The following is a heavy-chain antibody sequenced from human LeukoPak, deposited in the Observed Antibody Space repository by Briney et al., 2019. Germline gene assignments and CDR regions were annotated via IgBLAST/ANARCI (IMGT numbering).Heavy chain of an antibody. CDR1: GFTFSSYA. D-gene: IGHD2-2*01. CDR3: AKDDKSSTLAFDI. J-gene: IGHJ3*02. Sequence: PGRSLRLSCAASGFTFSSYAMHWVRQAPGKGLEWVAVISYDGSNKYYADSVKGRFTIFRDNSKNTLYLQMNSLRAEDTAVYYCAKDDKSSTLAFDIWGQGTMVTVSS. V-gene: IGHV3-30-3*01. CDR2: ISYDGSNK.